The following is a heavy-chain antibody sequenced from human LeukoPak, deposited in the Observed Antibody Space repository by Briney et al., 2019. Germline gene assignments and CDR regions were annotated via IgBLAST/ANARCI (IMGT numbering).Heavy chain of an antibody. D-gene: IGHD2-2*01. J-gene: IGHJ4*02. CDR3: AKGVDYQYYFDY. V-gene: IGHV3-23*01. CDR2: ISGSGGST. Sequence: GGSLRLSCAASGFTFSSYAMSWVRQAPGKGLEWVSAISGSGGSTYYADSVKGRFTISRDNSKNTLNLQMNSLRAEDTAVYYCAKGVDYQYYFDYWGQGTLVTVSS. CDR1: GFTFSSYA.